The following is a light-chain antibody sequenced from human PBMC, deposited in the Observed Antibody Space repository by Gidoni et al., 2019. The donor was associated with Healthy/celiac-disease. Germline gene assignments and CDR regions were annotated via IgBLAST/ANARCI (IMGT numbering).Light chain of an antibody. CDR3: QQYYSYPFT. CDR1: QGINSY. CDR2: AAS. Sequence: AIRMTQSPSSLSASTGDRVTITCRASQGINSYLAWYQQKPGKAPKLLIYAASTLQSGVPSRFSGSGSGTDFTLTISCLQSEDFATYYCQQYYSYPFTFXPXTKVDIK. V-gene: IGKV1-8*01. J-gene: IGKJ3*01.